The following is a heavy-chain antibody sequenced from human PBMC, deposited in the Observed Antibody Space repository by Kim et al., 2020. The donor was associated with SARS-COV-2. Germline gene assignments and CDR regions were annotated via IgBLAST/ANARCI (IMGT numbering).Heavy chain of an antibody. CDR1: GYTFTSYG. CDR2: ISAYNGNT. CDR3: ARDKRFLEWQTPPFDL. J-gene: IGHJ2*01. D-gene: IGHD3-3*01. Sequence: ASVKVSCKASGYTFTSYGISWVRQAPGQGLEWMGWISAYNGNTNYAQKLQGRVTMTTDTSTSTAYMELRSLRSDDTAVYYCARDKRFLEWQTPPFDLWGRGTLVTVSS. V-gene: IGHV1-18*04.